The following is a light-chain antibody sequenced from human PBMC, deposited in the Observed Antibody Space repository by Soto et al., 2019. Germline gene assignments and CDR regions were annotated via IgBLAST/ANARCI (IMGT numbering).Light chain of an antibody. J-gene: IGKJ4*01. CDR2: GAS. Sequence: EIVLTQSPGTLSLSQGDRATLSCRASQTVSFSYLAWYQQKPGQAPRLLIYGASSRATGIPDRFSGSESGTDFTLTISRLEPEDFAVYYCQQYGSSPLTFGGGTKVEIK. CDR3: QQYGSSPLT. V-gene: IGKV3-20*01. CDR1: QTVSFSY.